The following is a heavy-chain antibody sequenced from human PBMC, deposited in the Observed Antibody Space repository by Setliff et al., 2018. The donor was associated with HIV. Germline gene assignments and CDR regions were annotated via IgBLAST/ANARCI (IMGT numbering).Heavy chain of an antibody. CDR2: IRGDSTSI. Sequence: GGSLRLSCAASGFTFSSYEMTWIRQAPGKGLEWISYIRGDSTSINYADSVKGRFTISRDNAKNALYLQMNSLRAEDTAVYYCTRDPRLVDFWGQGTMVTVSS. V-gene: IGHV3-48*03. J-gene: IGHJ3*01. CDR1: GFTFSSYE. CDR3: TRDPRLVDF. D-gene: IGHD2-8*02.